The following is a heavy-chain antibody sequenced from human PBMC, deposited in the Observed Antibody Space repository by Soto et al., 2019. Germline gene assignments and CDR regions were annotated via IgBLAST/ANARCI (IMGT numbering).Heavy chain of an antibody. CDR2: IYSGGST. CDR3: ARDYNYVWGSYRYDY. CDR1: GFTVISNY. J-gene: IGHJ4*02. D-gene: IGHD3-16*02. V-gene: IGHV3-66*01. Sequence: GGSLRLSCAASGFTVISNYMSWVRQAPGKGLEWVSVIYSGGSTYYADSVKGRFTISRDNSKNTLYLQMNSLRAEDTDVYYCARDYNYVWGSYRYDYWGQETLVTVSS.